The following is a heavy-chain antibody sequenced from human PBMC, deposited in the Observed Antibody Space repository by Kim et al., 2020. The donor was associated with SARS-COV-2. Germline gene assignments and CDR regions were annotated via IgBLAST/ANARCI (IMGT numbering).Heavy chain of an antibody. V-gene: IGHV1-24*01. D-gene: IGHD6-19*01. CDR3: AAAPSRTPVSGSVFFDY. CDR2: FDSEEGEI. CDR1: GYTLSELS. J-gene: IGHJ4*02. Sequence: ASVKVSCKGSGYTLSELSMHWVRQTPGKGLEWMEGFDSEEGEIVYAQKFQGRIMMTEDSSTDTAYMELRSLRSEDTAMYFCAAAPSRTPVSGSVFFDYWGQGTRVTVSS.